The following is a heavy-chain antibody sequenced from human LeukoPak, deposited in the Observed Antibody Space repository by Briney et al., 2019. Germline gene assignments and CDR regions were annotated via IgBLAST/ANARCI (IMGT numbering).Heavy chain of an antibody. J-gene: IGHJ4*02. CDR3: ARVCPFCSGISSYSLDY. CDR2: INYSGST. D-gene: IGHD2-15*01. V-gene: IGHV4-59*01. CDR1: AGTISRNA. Sequence: LETLSLDCNVAAGTISRNARRSIRHSLWQRLKCHWYINYSGSTNYNPSLESRVTISVDTSKNLFSLKLSSVTAADTALYYCARVCPFCSGISSYSLDYWGQGTLVTVSS.